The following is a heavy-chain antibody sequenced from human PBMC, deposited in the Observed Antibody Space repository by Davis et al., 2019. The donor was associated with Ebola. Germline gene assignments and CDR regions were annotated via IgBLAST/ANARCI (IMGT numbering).Heavy chain of an antibody. CDR3: AIDYSGTHLYNWFDA. Sequence: ASVQVSCKVSGYTLSELSIHWVRQAPGKGLEWMGGFDPEDGETIYAQNFEGRVTMTEDTSTDTAYMELSSLTSEDTAVYYCAIDYSGTHLYNWFDAWGQGSLVTVSS. CDR1: GYTLSELS. V-gene: IGHV1-24*01. D-gene: IGHD6-13*01. CDR2: FDPEDGET. J-gene: IGHJ5*02.